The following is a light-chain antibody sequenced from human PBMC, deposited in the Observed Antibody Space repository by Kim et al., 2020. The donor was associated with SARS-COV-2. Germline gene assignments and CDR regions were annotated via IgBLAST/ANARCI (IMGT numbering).Light chain of an antibody. CDR1: SSNIGAGYD. CDR3: QSYDSSLNHWV. CDR2: GNS. Sequence: VTITCTGSSSNIGAGYDVHWYQHLPGTAPKFLIYGNSNRPSGVPDRFSGSKSGTSASLAITGLQTEDEADYYCQSYDSSLNHWVFGGGTKVTVL. J-gene: IGLJ3*02. V-gene: IGLV1-40*01.